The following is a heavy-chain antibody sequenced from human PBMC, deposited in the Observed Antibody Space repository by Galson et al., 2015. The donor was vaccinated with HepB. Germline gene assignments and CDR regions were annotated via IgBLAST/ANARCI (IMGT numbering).Heavy chain of an antibody. CDR1: GITFSDFY. D-gene: IGHD1-26*01. CDR3: NAGTYYSDMDV. V-gene: IGHV3-11*01. CDR2: INSGGDII. Sequence: SLRLSCATSGITFSDFYINWFRQAPGKGLEWVLFINSGGDIIYFRDAVEGRFTVSQDNARNSLYLQKNSLRAEDTAVYYCNAGTYYSDMDVWGQGTTVAVSS. J-gene: IGHJ6*02.